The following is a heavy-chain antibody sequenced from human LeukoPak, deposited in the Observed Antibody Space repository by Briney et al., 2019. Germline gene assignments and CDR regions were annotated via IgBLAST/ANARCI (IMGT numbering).Heavy chain of an antibody. CDR2: ISSSGSTI. V-gene: IGHV3-48*04. CDR1: GFTFSSYA. J-gene: IGHJ6*03. D-gene: IGHD6-6*01. Sequence: GGSLRLSCAASGFTFSSYAMSWVRQAPGKGLEWVSYISSSGSTIYYADSVKGRFTISRDNAKNSLYLQMNSLRAEDTAVYYCARDYLGIAARPEGLGIYYYYYMDVWGKGTTVTVSS. CDR3: ARDYLGIAARPEGLGIYYYYYMDV.